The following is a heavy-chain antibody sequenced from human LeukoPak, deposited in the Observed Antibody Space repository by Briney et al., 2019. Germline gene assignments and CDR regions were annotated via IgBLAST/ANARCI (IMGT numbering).Heavy chain of an antibody. CDR3: ARLDYGDYGAYFDY. CDR1: GGSISSSNW. V-gene: IGHV4-4*02. Sequence: SETLSLTCAVPGGSISSSNWWSWVRQPPGKGLEWIGEIYHSGGTNYNPSLKSRVTISLDKSKNQFSLKLSSVTAADTAVYYCARLDYGDYGAYFDYWGQGTLVTVSS. J-gene: IGHJ4*02. D-gene: IGHD4-17*01. CDR2: IYHSGGT.